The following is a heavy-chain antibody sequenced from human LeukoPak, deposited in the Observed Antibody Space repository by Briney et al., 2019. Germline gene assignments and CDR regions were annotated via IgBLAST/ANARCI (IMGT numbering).Heavy chain of an antibody. CDR3: ARGSIAALDGRPYYFDY. D-gene: IGHD6-6*01. V-gene: IGHV1-69*13. J-gene: IGHJ4*02. Sequence: AASVKVSCKASGGTFSSYAISWVRQAPGQGLEWMGGVIPIFGTANYAQKFQGRVTITADESTSTAYMELSSLRSEDTAVYYCARGSIAALDGRPYYFDYWGQGTLVTVSS. CDR2: VIPIFGTA. CDR1: GGTFSSYA.